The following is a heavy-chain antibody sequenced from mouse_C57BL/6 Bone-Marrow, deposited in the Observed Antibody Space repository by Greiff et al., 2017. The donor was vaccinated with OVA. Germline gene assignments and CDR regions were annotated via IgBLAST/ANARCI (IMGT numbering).Heavy chain of an antibody. D-gene: IGHD1-1*01. V-gene: IGHV1-64*01. J-gene: IGHJ1*03. CDR3: ANYYGSSFRYFDD. Sequence: QVQLQQPGAELVKPGASVKLSCKASGYTFTSYWMHWVKQSPGQGLEWIGMIHPNSGSTNYNEKFKSKATLTVDNSSSTAYMQLSSLTSEDSAVYNGANYYGSSFRYFDDWGKGTTVTVSS. CDR1: GYTFTSYW. CDR2: IHPNSGST.